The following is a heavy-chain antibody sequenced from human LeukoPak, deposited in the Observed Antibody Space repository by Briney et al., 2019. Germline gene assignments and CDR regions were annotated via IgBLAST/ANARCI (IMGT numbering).Heavy chain of an antibody. CDR1: GYSISNGYY. Sequence: PSETLSLTCTVSGYSISNGYYWGWIRQPPGKGLEWIGSNYESGSSDLLRSLKSRVTISVDTSKNRFSLRLNSVTAADTAIYYCARDDWVVRGLLPRAFDYWGQGILVTVSA. J-gene: IGHJ4*02. V-gene: IGHV4-38-2*02. CDR2: NYESGSS. CDR3: ARDDWVVRGLLPRAFDY. D-gene: IGHD3-10*01.